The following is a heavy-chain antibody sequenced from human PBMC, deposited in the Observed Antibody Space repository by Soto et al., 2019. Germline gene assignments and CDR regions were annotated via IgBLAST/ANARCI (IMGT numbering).Heavy chain of an antibody. V-gene: IGHV3-30*18. CDR3: AKGGLGDCSSTSCSVLGYYGMDV. CDR2: ISYDGSNK. Sequence: PVGSLRLSCAASGFTFSSYGMHWVRQAPGKGLEWVAVISYDGSNKYYADSVKGRFTISRDNSKNTLYLQMNSLRAEDTAVYYCAKGGLGDCSSTSCSVLGYYGMDVWGQGTTVTVSS. CDR1: GFTFSSYG. J-gene: IGHJ6*02. D-gene: IGHD2-2*01.